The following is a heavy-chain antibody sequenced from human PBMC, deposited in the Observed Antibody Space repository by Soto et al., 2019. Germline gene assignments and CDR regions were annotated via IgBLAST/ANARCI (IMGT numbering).Heavy chain of an antibody. V-gene: IGHV3-11*01. Sequence: PGGSLRLSCAASGFTFSDYYMSWIRQAPGKGLEWVSYISSSDAIISYADSVKGRFTISRENAKNSLYLQMTSLRAEDTAVHYCARDLGYYDSSGFCDSWGQGTLVKVSA. J-gene: IGHJ4*02. CDR2: ISSSDAII. CDR3: ARDLGYYDSSGFCDS. CDR1: GFTFSDYY. D-gene: IGHD3-22*01.